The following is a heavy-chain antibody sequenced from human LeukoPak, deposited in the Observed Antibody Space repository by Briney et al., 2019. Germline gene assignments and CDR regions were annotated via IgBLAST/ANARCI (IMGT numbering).Heavy chain of an antibody. D-gene: IGHD3-3*01. J-gene: IGHJ5*02. Sequence: SETLSLTCAVYGGSFNGYYWSWIRQPPGKGLEWIGEINHSGSTNYNPSLKSRVTISVDTSKNQFSLKLSSVTAADTAVYYCARGLRYYDFWSGYPGAWFDPWGQGTLVTVSS. CDR2: INHSGST. V-gene: IGHV4-34*01. CDR1: GGSFNGYY. CDR3: ARGLRYYDFWSGYPGAWFDP.